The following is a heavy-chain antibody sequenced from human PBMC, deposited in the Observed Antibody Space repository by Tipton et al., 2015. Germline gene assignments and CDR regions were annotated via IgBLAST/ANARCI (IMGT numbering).Heavy chain of an antibody. Sequence: SLRLSCAASGFTFSRSSMNWVRQDPGKGLEWVANIDEAGNQKYYVASVKGRFTIYRDNANNSLYLQMNYLRPDDTAVYFCARHNAGGYGSLDYWGQGALVTASS. CDR3: ARHNAGGYGSLDY. CDR2: IDEAGNQK. D-gene: IGHD5-12*01. V-gene: IGHV3-7*01. J-gene: IGHJ4*02. CDR1: GFTFSRSS.